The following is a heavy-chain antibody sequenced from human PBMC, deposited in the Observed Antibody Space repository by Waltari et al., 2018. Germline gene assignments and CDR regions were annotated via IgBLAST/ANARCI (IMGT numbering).Heavy chain of an antibody. D-gene: IGHD4-17*01. CDR1: GFTFSSYS. CDR3: ARAGYGDYVHLS. CDR2: ISSSSSYI. Sequence: EVQLVESGGGLVKPGGSLRLSCAASGFTFSSYSMNWVRQAPGKGLEWVSSISSSSSYIYYADSVKGRFTISRDNAKNSLYLQMNSLRAEDTAVYYCARAGYGDYVHLSWGRGTLVTVSS. J-gene: IGHJ5*02. V-gene: IGHV3-21*01.